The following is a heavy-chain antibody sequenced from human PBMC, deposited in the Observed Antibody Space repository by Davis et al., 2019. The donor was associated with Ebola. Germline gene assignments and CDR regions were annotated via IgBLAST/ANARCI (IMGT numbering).Heavy chain of an antibody. CDR1: GFTFSDYY. Sequence: GESLKISCAASGFTFSDYYMSWIRQAQGKGLEWVSYISSSGRTIYYADSVKGRFTISRDNAKNSLYLQMNSLRAEDTAVYYCARDLNDIRYYLWVAGGFDYWGQGTLVTVSS. CDR3: ARDLNDIRYYLWVAGGFDY. V-gene: IGHV3-11*01. CDR2: ISSSGRTI. D-gene: IGHD3-9*01. J-gene: IGHJ4*02.